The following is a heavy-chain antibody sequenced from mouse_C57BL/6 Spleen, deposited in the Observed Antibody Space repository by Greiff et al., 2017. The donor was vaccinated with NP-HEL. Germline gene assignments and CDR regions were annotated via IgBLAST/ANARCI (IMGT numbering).Heavy chain of an antibody. D-gene: IGHD1-1*01. CDR2: IYPGSGNT. CDR1: GYSFTSYY. J-gene: IGHJ2*01. Sequence: VQLQQSGPELMKPGASVKISCKASGYSFTSYYIHWVKQRPGQGLEWIGWIYPGSGNTKYNEKFKGKATLTADTSSSTAYMQLSSLTSEDSAVYYCARPDYYGSSYCFDYWGQGTTLTVSS. V-gene: IGHV1-66*01. CDR3: ARPDYYGSSYCFDY.